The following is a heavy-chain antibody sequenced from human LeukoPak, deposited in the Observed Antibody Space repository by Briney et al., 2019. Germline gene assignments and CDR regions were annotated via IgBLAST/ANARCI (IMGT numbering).Heavy chain of an antibody. CDR3: ARAPSSYYDFWRSNWFDP. Sequence: ASVKVSCKASGYTFTSYDINWVRQATGQGLEWMGWMNPNSGNTGYAQKFQGRVTMTRNTSISTAYMELSSLRSEDTAVYYCARAPSSYYDFWRSNWFDPWGQGTLVTVSS. CDR1: GYTFTSYD. CDR2: MNPNSGNT. D-gene: IGHD3-3*01. V-gene: IGHV1-8*01. J-gene: IGHJ5*02.